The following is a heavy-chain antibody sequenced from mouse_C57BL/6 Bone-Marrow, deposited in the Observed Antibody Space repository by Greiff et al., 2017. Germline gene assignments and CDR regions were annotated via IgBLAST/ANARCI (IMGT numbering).Heavy chain of an antibody. Sequence: VQLQQSGAELVRPGASVKLSCTASGFTIKDYYMHWVKQRPEQGLEWIGWIDPENGDTEYASKFQGKATITADTSSNTAYLQLSSLTSGDTAVYYCTMTTVAHCWGQGTTLTVSA. D-gene: IGHD1-1*01. CDR3: TMTTVAHC. V-gene: IGHV14-4*01. J-gene: IGHJ2*01. CDR1: GFTIKDYY. CDR2: IDPENGDT.